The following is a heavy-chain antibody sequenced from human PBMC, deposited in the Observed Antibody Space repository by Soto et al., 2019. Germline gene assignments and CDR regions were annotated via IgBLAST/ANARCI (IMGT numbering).Heavy chain of an antibody. CDR3: ARDSRRHNKGDY. CDR2: ISYDGSNK. J-gene: IGHJ4*02. D-gene: IGHD6-13*01. V-gene: IGHV3-30-3*01. Sequence: QVQLVESGGGVVQPGRSLRLSCAASGFTFSSYAMHWVRQAPGKGLEWVAVISYDGSNKYYADSVKGRFIISRDNSKNTLYLQMNSLRAEDTAVYYCARDSRRHNKGDYWGQGTLVTVSS. CDR1: GFTFSSYA.